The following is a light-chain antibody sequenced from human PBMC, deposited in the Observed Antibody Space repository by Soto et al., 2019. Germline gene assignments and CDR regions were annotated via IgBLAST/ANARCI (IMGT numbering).Light chain of an antibody. CDR1: QSVSSSY. CDR2: GAS. J-gene: IGKJ1*01. V-gene: IGKV3-20*01. Sequence: EIVLTQSPGTLSLSPGERATLSCRASQSVSSSYLAWYQQKPGQAPRLLIYGASSRATGIPDRFSGSGSGTDFTLTISRLEPEDFAVYYRQQYRTSPRPFAQGPKVDIK. CDR3: QQYRTSPRP.